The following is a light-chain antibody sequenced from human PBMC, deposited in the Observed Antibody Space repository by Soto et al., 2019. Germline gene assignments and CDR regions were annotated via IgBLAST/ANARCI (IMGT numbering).Light chain of an antibody. CDR2: DAS. J-gene: IGKJ1*01. V-gene: IGKV3-20*01. Sequence: EIVLRQSPGTLSLSPGERATLSCRASQSIRTSLAWYQQKPGQAPRLVIFDASNRANGVPDRFSGSGSGTDFTLTISRLGPEDFAVYYCQQYGSSPWTFGQGTKVDIK. CDR3: QQYGSSPWT. CDR1: QSIRTS.